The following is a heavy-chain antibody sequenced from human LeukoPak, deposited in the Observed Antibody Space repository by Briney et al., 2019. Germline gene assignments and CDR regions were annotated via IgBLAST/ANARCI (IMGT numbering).Heavy chain of an antibody. CDR3: AELGITVIGGV. D-gene: IGHD3-10*02. J-gene: IGHJ6*04. CDR2: ISSSGSTI. Sequence: GGSLRLSCAASGFTFSSYEMNWVRQAPGKGLEWVSYISSSGSTIYYADSVKGRFTISRDNAKNSLYLQMNSLRAEDTAVYYCAELGITVIGGVWGKGTTVTVSS. CDR1: GFTFSSYE. V-gene: IGHV3-48*03.